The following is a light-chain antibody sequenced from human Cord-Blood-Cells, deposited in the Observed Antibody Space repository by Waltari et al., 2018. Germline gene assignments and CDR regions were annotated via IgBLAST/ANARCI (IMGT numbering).Light chain of an antibody. CDR3: QQSYSTPPYT. V-gene: IGKV1-39*01. J-gene: IGKJ2*01. CDR1: QSISSY. CDR2: AAS. Sequence: DIQMTQSPSSLSASVGDRVNITCRASQSISSYLNWDQQKPGKAAKLLIYAASSLQSGVPSRFSGIGSGTDFTLTISSLQPEDFATYYCQQSYSTPPYTFGQGTKLEIK.